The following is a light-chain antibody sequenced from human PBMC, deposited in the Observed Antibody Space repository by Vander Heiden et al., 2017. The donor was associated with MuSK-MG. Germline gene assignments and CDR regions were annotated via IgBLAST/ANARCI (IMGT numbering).Light chain of an antibody. CDR1: QSVLYSSNNKNY. CDR2: WAS. J-gene: IGKJ4*01. V-gene: IGKV4-1*01. Sequence: DIVMTQSPDSLAVSLGERATINCKSSQSVLYSSNNKNYLAWYQHKPGQGPKLLIYWASTRESGVPDRFSGSGSGTDFTLTISSLQTEDVADYYCQQYVSTPLTFGGGTKVXIK. CDR3: QQYVSTPLT.